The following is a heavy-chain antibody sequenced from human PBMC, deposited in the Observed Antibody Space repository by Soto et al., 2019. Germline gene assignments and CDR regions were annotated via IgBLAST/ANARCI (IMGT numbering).Heavy chain of an antibody. V-gene: IGHV1-69*06. J-gene: IGHJ6*02. Sequence: QVQLVQSGAEVKKPGSSVKVSCKASGGTFSSYAISWVRQAPGQGLEWMGGIIPTFGTANYAQKFQGRVTITADKYTSTAYMELSSLRSEDTAVYYCARTTTGIAAASYYYCGMDVWRQGTTVTVSS. CDR2: IIPTFGTA. CDR1: GGTFSSYA. D-gene: IGHD6-13*01. CDR3: ARTTTGIAAASYYYCGMDV.